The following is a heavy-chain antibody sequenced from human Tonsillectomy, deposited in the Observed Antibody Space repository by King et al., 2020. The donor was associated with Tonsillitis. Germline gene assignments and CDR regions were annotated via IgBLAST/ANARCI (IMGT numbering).Heavy chain of an antibody. CDR2: INPNSGGT. CDR1: GYTFTGYY. V-gene: IGHV1-2*02. CDR3: ARDCPHYDSSGYYYRYFDY. Sequence: VQLVESGAEVKKPGASVKVSCKASGYTFTGYYMHWVRQAPGQGLEWMGWINPNSGGTNYAQKFQGRVTMTSDTSISTAYMELSRLRSDETAVYYCARDCPHYDSSGYYYRYFDYCGQGTLVTVSS. J-gene: IGHJ4*02. D-gene: IGHD3-22*01.